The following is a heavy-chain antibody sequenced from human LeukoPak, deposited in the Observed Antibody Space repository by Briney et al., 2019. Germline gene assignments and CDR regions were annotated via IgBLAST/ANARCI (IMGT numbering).Heavy chain of an antibody. J-gene: IGHJ4*02. D-gene: IGHD5-18*01. CDR2: IKQDGSEK. CDR1: GFTFSSYW. Sequence: GGSLRLSCAASGFTFSSYWMSWVRQAPGKGLEWVANIKQDGSEKYYVDSVKGRFTISRDNAKNSLYLQMNSLRAEDTAVYYCARDRGKQLRLRAYFDYWGQGTLVTVSS. CDR3: ARDRGKQLRLRAYFDY. V-gene: IGHV3-7*01.